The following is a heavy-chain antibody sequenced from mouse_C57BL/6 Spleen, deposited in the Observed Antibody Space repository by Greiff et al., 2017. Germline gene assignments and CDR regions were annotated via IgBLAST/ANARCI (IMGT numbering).Heavy chain of an antibody. J-gene: IGHJ4*01. V-gene: IGHV5-4*01. Sequence: DVMLVESGGGLVKPGGSLKLSCAASGFTFSSYAMSWVRQTPEKRLEWVATISDGGSYTYYPDNVKGRFTISRDNAKNNLYLQMSHLKSEDTAMYYCARERDGNDAMDYWGQGASETVSS. D-gene: IGHD2-3*01. CDR2: ISDGGSYT. CDR1: GFTFSSYA. CDR3: ARERDGNDAMDY.